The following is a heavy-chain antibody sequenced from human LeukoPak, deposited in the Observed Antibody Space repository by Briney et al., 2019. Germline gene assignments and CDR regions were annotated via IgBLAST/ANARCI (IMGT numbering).Heavy chain of an antibody. J-gene: IGHJ4*02. D-gene: IGHD5-18*01. CDR3: ARHFGRVDTAMEIDY. CDR2: IYPGGSDT. Sequence: GESLKISCKGSGYSFTSYWIGWVRQMPGKGLEWMGIIYPGGSDTRYSPSFQGQVTISADKSISTAYLQWSSLKASDTAMYYCARHFGRVDTAMEIDYWGQGTLVTVSS. CDR1: GYSFTSYW. V-gene: IGHV5-51*01.